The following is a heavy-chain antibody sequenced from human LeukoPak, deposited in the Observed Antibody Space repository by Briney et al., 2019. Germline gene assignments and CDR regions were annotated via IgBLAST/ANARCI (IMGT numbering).Heavy chain of an antibody. D-gene: IGHD3-16*02. CDR3: ARENYRRFDY. CDR1: GYTFTNYG. J-gene: IGHJ4*02. CDR2: ASGDNGNT. Sequence: ASVKVSCKASGYTFTNYGIAWVRQAPGQGLEWMGWASGDNGNTNHPLKVQGRVTMTTDTSTSTAYMELRSLTSDDTAVYYCARENYRRFDYWGQGTLVTVSS. V-gene: IGHV1-18*01.